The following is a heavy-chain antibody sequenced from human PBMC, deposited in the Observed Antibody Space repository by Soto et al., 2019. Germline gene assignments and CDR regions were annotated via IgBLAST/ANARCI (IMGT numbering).Heavy chain of an antibody. CDR3: ARAFSGYSYGEFDY. Sequence: ASVKVSCKASGYTFTGYYMHWVRQAPGQGLEWMGWVNPNSGGTNYAQKLQGRVTMTRDTSISTAYMELSRLRSDDTAVYYCARAFSGYSYGEFDYWGQGTLVTVSS. J-gene: IGHJ4*02. D-gene: IGHD5-18*01. CDR1: GYTFTGYY. CDR2: VNPNSGGT. V-gene: IGHV1-2*02.